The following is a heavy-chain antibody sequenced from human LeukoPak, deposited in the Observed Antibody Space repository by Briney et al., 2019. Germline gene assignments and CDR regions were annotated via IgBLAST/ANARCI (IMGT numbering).Heavy chain of an antibody. CDR2: IYTSGST. J-gene: IGHJ4*02. V-gene: IGHV4-4*07. Sequence: SETLSLTCTVSGGSISSYYWSWIRQPAGKGLEWIGRIYTSGSTNYNPSLKSRVTMSVDTSKNQFSLKLSSVTAADTAVYYCARGGLGYCSGGSCYRHLIVYYWGQGTLVTVSS. CDR1: GGSISSYY. D-gene: IGHD2-15*01. CDR3: ARGGLGYCSGGSCYRHLIVYY.